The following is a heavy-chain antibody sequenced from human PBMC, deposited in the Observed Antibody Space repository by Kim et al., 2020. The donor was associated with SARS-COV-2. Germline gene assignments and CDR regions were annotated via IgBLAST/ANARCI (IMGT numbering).Heavy chain of an antibody. CDR3: AKSGDSYDYVWGSYRYAYYFDY. Sequence: GGSLRLSCAASGFTFSSYAMSWVRQAPGKGLEWVSAISGSGGSTYYADSVKGRFTISRDNSKNTLYLQMNSLRAEDTAVYYCAKSGDSYDYVWGSYRYAYYFDYWGQGTLVTVSS. CDR2: ISGSGGST. D-gene: IGHD3-16*02. J-gene: IGHJ4*02. CDR1: GFTFSSYA. V-gene: IGHV3-23*01.